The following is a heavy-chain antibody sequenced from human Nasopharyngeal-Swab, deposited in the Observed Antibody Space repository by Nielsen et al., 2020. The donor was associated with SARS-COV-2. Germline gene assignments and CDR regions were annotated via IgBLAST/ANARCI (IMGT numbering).Heavy chain of an antibody. CDR2: IRNKDKRYTT. CDR1: GFGFSAHY. J-gene: IGHJ4*02. CDR3: VRATNLGGSLWVPDY. V-gene: IGHV3-72*01. D-gene: IGHD5-12*01. Sequence: GESLKISCAASGFGFSAHYMDWVRQAPGMGLEWVGRIRNKDKRYTTEYAASVKGRFTISRDDSKNSLYLQMNSLRAEDTALYYCVRATNLGGSLWVPDYWGQGTLVTVSS.